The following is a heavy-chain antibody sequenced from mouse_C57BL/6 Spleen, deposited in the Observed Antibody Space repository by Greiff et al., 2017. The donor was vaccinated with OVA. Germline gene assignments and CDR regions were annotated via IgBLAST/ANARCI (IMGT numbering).Heavy chain of an antibody. CDR2: IHPNSGST. J-gene: IGHJ4*01. Sequence: QVQLQQPGAELVKPGASVKLSCKASGYTFTSYWMHWVKQRPGQGLEWIGMIHPNSGSTNYNEKFKSKATLTVDKSSSTAYMQLSSLTSEDSAVYYCARSAQATIYDAMDYWGQGTSVTVSS. CDR3: ARSAQATIYDAMDY. V-gene: IGHV1-64*01. CDR1: GYTFTSYW. D-gene: IGHD3-2*02.